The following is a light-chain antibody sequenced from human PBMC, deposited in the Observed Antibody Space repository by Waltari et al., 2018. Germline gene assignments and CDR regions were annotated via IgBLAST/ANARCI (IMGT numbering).Light chain of an antibody. Sequence: EIVMTQSPATLSVSPWDRATLSCRASQSVSSNLAWYQQKPGQAPRLLIYGASTRATGIPARFSGTGSGTEFTLTISSLQSEDFAVYYCQQYNNWPPLFTFGPGTKVDMK. V-gene: IGKV3D-15*01. CDR1: QSVSSN. J-gene: IGKJ3*01. CDR2: GAS. CDR3: QQYNNWPPLFT.